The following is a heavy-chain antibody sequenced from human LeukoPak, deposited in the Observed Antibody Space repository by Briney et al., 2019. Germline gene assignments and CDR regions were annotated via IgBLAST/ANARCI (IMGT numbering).Heavy chain of an antibody. D-gene: IGHD6-13*01. V-gene: IGHV1-69*01. CDR3: ARDRAAVGTSRWFDP. CDR1: GDTFITYS. Sequence: ASVTVSFKTSGDTFITYSISWLRQAPGQGLEWMGGIIPIFRSADYAQKFQGRVTITADESTSTAYMELSSLTSDDTAVYYCARDRAAVGTSRWFDPWGQGTLVIVSS. CDR2: IIPIFRSA. J-gene: IGHJ5*02.